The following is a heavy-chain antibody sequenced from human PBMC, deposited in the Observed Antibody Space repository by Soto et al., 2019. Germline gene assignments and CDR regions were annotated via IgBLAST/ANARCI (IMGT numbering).Heavy chain of an antibody. CDR1: EFSFSDYG. Sequence: GGSLRLSCAASEFSFSDYGMHWVRQAPGKGLEWVAVISYEGTAKYYADSVKGRFTISRDNSKNTLFLQMNNLRSEDTAVSYCAKGASYRMFDYWGQGTLVTVSS. D-gene: IGHD1-26*01. CDR3: AKGASYRMFDY. J-gene: IGHJ4*02. CDR2: ISYEGTAK. V-gene: IGHV3-30*18.